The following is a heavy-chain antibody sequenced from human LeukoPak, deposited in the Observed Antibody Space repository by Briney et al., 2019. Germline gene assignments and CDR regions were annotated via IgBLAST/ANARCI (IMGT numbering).Heavy chain of an antibody. Sequence: GGSLRLSYGASGFTFDKYGMHYVRQAPGKGLEWVAVILEDGRIKKYADSVKDRFTISRDNTNNTLYLQMHSLRVEDTGIYFCAKDRETTASGTFDYWGLGTLVTVSS. V-gene: IGHV3-30*18. CDR1: GFTFDKYG. D-gene: IGHD1-1*01. CDR3: AKDRETTASGTFDY. CDR2: ILEDGRIK. J-gene: IGHJ4*02.